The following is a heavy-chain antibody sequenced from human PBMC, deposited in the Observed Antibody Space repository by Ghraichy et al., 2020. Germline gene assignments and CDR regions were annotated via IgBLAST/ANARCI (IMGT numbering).Heavy chain of an antibody. Sequence: LSLTCAASGFTFSSYWMSWVRQAPGKGLEWVANMKQDGSEKYYVDSVKGRFTISRDNAQNSLYLRMNSLRAEDTSVYYCAREGRESAGFDYWGQGTLVTVSS. CDR1: GFTFSSYW. CDR2: MKQDGSEK. D-gene: IGHD1-26*01. V-gene: IGHV3-7*01. CDR3: AREGRESAGFDY. J-gene: IGHJ4*02.